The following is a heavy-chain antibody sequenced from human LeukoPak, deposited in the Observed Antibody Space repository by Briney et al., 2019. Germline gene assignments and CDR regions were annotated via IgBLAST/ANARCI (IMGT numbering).Heavy chain of an antibody. Sequence: GGSLRLSCAASGFTFINAWMAWVRQAPGKGLEWVSVIYSGGSTYYADSVKGRFTISRDNSKNTLYLQMNSLRAEDTAVYYCAKSRGRVVPAAMGFDYWGQGTLVTVSS. D-gene: IGHD2-2*01. CDR2: IYSGGST. J-gene: IGHJ4*02. CDR1: GFTFINAW. CDR3: AKSRGRVVPAAMGFDY. V-gene: IGHV3-66*02.